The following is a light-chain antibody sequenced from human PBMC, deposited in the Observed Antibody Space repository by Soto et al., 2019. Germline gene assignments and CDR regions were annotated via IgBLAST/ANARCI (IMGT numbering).Light chain of an antibody. Sequence: QAVVTQPPSVSGAPGQRVTISCTESSSNIGAGYDVHWYQQLPGTAPKLLIYANSNRPSGVPDRFSGSKSGTSASLAITGLQAEDEADYYCQSYDSSLSAWVFGGGTKLTV. CDR3: QSYDSSLSAWV. CDR1: SSNIGAGYD. J-gene: IGLJ3*02. CDR2: ANS. V-gene: IGLV1-40*01.